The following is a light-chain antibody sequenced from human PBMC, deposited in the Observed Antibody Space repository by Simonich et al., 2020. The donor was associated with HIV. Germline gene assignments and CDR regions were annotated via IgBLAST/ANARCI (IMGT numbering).Light chain of an antibody. Sequence: SDVLTQPPSVSVAPGKTARITCGGKNIGSESVHWYQQKAGQAPVMVVYDDNDRPSGIPERFSGSNSGNTATLSISRVEAGDEADYYCQVWDSSSNHYVFETGTKVTVL. CDR2: DDN. J-gene: IGLJ1*01. CDR3: QVWDSSSNHYV. V-gene: IGLV3-21*03. CDR1: NIGSES.